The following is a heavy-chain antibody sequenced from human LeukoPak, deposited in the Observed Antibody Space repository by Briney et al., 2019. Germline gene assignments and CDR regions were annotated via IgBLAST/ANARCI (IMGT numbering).Heavy chain of an antibody. J-gene: IGHJ6*02. V-gene: IGHV1-24*01. CDR1: GYTLTELS. Sequence: ASVNVSCKVSGYTLTELSMHWVRQAPGKGLEWMGGFDPEDGETIYAQKFQGRVTMTEDTSTDTAYMELSSLRSEDTAVYYCATGRYYYDSSGRDPNYYYYGMDVWGQGTTVTVSS. D-gene: IGHD3-22*01. CDR2: FDPEDGET. CDR3: ATGRYYYDSSGRDPNYYYYGMDV.